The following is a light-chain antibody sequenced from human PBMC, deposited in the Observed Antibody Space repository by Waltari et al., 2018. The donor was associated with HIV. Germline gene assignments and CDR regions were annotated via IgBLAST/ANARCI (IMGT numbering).Light chain of an antibody. CDR2: RNS. CDR1: SSNIGTNY. Sequence: QSVLTQPPSASGTPGQTVTISCSGSSSNIGTNYVYWSQQLPGTAPKLLIYRNSQRPSGVPDRFSGSKSGTSASLAISGLRSEDEADYYCASWDDSLSGSYVFGTGTKVTVL. J-gene: IGLJ1*01. CDR3: ASWDDSLSGSYV. V-gene: IGLV1-47*01.